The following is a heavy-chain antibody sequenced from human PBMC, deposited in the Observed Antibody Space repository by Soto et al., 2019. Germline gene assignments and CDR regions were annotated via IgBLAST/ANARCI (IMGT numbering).Heavy chain of an antibody. D-gene: IGHD2-15*01. CDR3: ARVNVVVVAATQGYYFHX. CDR2: MNPNSGGT. CDR1: GGTFSSYA. Sequence: ASGKVSYKASGGTFSSYAISWVRQAPGQGLEWMGCMNPNSGGTNYAQKFQGRVTMTRDTSISTADKELSRLRSDDTAVYYCARVNVVVVAATQGYYFHXWGQVTLVTVSX. V-gene: IGHV1-2*02. J-gene: IGHJ4*02.